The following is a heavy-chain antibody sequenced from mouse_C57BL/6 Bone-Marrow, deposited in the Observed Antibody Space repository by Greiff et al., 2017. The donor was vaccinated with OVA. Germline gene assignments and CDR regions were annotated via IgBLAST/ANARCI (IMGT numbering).Heavy chain of an antibody. V-gene: IGHV1-26*01. CDR1: GYTFTDYY. CDR2: INPNNGGT. D-gene: IGHD2-5*01. J-gene: IGHJ4*01. Sequence: EVQLQQSGPELVKPGASVKISCKASGYTFTDYYMNWVKQSHGKSLEWIGDINPNNGGTSYNQKFKGKATLTVDKSSSTAYMELRSLTSEDSAVYYCARDYSKMGYAMDYWGQGTSVTVSS. CDR3: ARDYSKMGYAMDY.